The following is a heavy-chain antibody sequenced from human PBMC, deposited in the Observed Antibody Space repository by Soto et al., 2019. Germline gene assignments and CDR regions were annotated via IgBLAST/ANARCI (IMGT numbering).Heavy chain of an antibody. CDR2: IYPSGST. V-gene: IGHV4-30-2*01. D-gene: IGHD2-21*02. J-gene: IGHJ5*02. CDR3: ARALVTHNWFDP. CDR1: GGSISRGGYS. Sequence: SETLSLTCAVSGGSISRGGYSWSWIRQPPGKGLEWIGYIYPSGSTYYNPSLKTRVTVSVDRSKNQFSLKLSSVTAADTAVYHCARALVTHNWFDPWGQGTLVTVSS.